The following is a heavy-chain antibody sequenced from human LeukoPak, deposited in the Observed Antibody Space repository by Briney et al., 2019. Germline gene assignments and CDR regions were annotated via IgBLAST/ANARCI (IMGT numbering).Heavy chain of an antibody. CDR2: IIPIFGTA. V-gene: IGHV1-69*05. CDR3: ARHTITMVRGVSFDY. Sequence: SVKVSCKASGGTFSSYAISWARQAPGQGLEWMGGIIPIFGTANYAQKFQGRVTITTDESTSTAYMELSSLRSEDTAVYYCARHTITMVRGVSFDYRGQGTLVTVSS. CDR1: GGTFSSYA. D-gene: IGHD3-10*01. J-gene: IGHJ4*02.